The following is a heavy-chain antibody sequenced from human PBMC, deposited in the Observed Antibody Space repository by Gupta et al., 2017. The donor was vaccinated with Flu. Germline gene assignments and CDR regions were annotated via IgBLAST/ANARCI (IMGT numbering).Heavy chain of an antibody. CDR3: AGRIAAAGSFDY. V-gene: IGHV3-21*01. D-gene: IGHD6-13*01. Sequence: EVQLVESGGGLVKPGGSLRLSCAASGFTFSSYSMNWVRQAPGKGLEWVSSISSSSSYIYYADSVKGRFTISRDNAKNSLYLQMNSRRAEDTAVYYCAGRIAAAGSFDYWGQGTLVTVSS. J-gene: IGHJ4*02. CDR1: GFTFSSYS. CDR2: ISSSSSYI.